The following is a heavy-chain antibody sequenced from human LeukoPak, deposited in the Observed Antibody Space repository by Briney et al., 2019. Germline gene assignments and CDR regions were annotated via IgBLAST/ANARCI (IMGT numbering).Heavy chain of an antibody. CDR3: ARHTGAGVLIAAAGTNWFDP. CDR2: IYYSGST. V-gene: IGHV4-34*01. CDR1: GGSFSGYY. J-gene: IGHJ5*02. D-gene: IGHD6-13*01. Sequence: PSETLSLTCAVYGGSFSGYYWNWIRQAPGKGLEWIGSIYYSGSTYYNPSLKSRVTISVDTSKNQFSLKLSSVTAADTAVYYCARHTGAGVLIAAAGTNWFDPWGQGTLVTVSS.